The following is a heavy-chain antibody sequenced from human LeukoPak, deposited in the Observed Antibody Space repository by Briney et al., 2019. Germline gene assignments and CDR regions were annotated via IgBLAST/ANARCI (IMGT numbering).Heavy chain of an antibody. J-gene: IGHJ3*02. CDR2: ISSSGGTI. V-gene: IGHV3-48*03. CDR3: ARDCGGGSCYGPYGAFDI. Sequence: GGSLRLSCAASGFTFSSYEMNWVRQAPGKGLEWVSYISSSGGTIYYADSVKGRFTISRDNAKNSLYLQMNSLRAEDTAVYYCARDCGGGSCYGPYGAFDIWGQGTMVTVSS. D-gene: IGHD2-15*01. CDR1: GFTFSSYE.